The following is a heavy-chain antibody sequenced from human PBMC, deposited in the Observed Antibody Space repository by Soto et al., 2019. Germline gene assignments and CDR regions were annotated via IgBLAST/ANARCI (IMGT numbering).Heavy chain of an antibody. CDR1: GYTFTSYD. CDR2: MNPNSGNT. J-gene: IGHJ4*02. Sequence: ASVKVSCKASGYTFTSYDINWVRQATGQGLEWMGWMNPNSGNTGYAQKFQGRVTMTRNTSISTAYMELSSLRSEDTAVYYCATARSVSSGWYSFDYWGQGTLVTVSS. V-gene: IGHV1-8*01. D-gene: IGHD6-19*01. CDR3: ATARSVSSGWYSFDY.